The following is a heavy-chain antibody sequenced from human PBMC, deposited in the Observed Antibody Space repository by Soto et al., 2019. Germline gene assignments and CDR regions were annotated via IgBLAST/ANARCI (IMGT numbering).Heavy chain of an antibody. V-gene: IGHV3-30*14. CDR1: GFLFSTST. D-gene: IGHD4-17*01. J-gene: IGHJ5*02. Sequence: GGSLRLSCEASGFLFSTSTLNWVRRAPGKGLEWVAEISSRGTDIYYADSVKGRFTISRDNSKNTLYLLLDRVKSDDTAVYFCATLGRADYPPLAAWGQGTMVTVSS. CDR3: ATLGRADYPPLAA. CDR2: ISSRGTDI.